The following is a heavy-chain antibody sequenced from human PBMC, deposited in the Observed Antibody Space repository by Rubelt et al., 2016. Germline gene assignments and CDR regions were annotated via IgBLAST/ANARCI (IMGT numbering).Heavy chain of an antibody. CDR2: ISSGSRAI. CDR1: GFTFSNYA. J-gene: IGHJ6*02. Sequence: EVQLVESGGGLVKPGGSLRLSCAASGFTFSNYAMNWVRQAPGKGLGWFSVISSGSRAIFYADPVKGSFAVSRDNANNSLYLQMNSLGAEDTAVYYCAKQVVPGTAHQFAMDVWGQGTKVTVSS. CDR3: AKQVVPGTAHQFAMDV. V-gene: IGHV3-21*05. D-gene: IGHD6-19*01.